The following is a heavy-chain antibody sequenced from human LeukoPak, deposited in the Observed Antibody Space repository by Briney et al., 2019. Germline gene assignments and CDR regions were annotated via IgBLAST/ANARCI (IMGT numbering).Heavy chain of an antibody. CDR3: ARSIGCSWNPTDY. D-gene: IGHD6-13*01. CDR1: GGSFSGYY. CDR2: INHSGST. Sequence: PSETLSLTCAVYGGSFSGYYWSWIRQPPGKGLEWIGEINHSGSTNYNPSLKSRVTISVDTSTNQFSLKLSSVTAADTAVYYCARSIGCSWNPTDYWGQGTLVTVSS. J-gene: IGHJ4*02. V-gene: IGHV4-34*01.